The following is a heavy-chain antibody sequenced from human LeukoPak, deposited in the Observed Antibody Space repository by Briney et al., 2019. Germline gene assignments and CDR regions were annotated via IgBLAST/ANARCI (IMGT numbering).Heavy chain of an antibody. J-gene: IGHJ5*02. CDR1: GGSISSYY. Sequence: SETLSLTCTVSGGSISSYYWSWLRQPPGKGLEWIGYIYYSGSTNYNPTLKSRVTISVDTSKNQFSLKLSSVTAADTAVYYCARGSYDYGWFDPWGQGTLVTVSS. D-gene: IGHD5-12*01. V-gene: IGHV4-59*01. CDR3: ARGSYDYGWFDP. CDR2: IYYSGST.